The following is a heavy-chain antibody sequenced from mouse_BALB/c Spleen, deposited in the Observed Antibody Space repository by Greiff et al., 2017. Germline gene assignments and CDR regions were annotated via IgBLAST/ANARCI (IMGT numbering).Heavy chain of an antibody. V-gene: IGHV1-77*01. CDR1: GYTFTDYY. J-gene: IGHJ4*01. Sequence: QVQLQQSGAELARPGASVKLSCTASGYTFTDYYINWVKQRTGQGLEWIGEIYPGSGNTYYNEKFKGQATLTADKSSRTAYMQLSSLTSEDSAVYFCARTTRGAGAMDYWGQGTSVTVSS. CDR3: ARTTRGAGAMDY. D-gene: IGHD2-14*01. CDR2: IYPGSGNT.